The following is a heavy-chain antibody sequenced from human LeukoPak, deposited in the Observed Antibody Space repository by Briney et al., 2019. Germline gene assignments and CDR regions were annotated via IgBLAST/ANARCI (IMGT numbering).Heavy chain of an antibody. CDR3: AREMVAVAGAIDY. CDR2: IKQDGSEK. D-gene: IGHD6-19*01. V-gene: IGHV3-7*01. CDR1: GFTFSSYW. Sequence: GGSLRLSCPASGFTFSSYWMSWVRQAPGKGLDGVANIKQDGSEKYYVDSVKGRFTISRDNVKNSLYLQMNSLRVEDTAVYYCAREMVAVAGAIDYWGQGTLVTVSS. J-gene: IGHJ4*02.